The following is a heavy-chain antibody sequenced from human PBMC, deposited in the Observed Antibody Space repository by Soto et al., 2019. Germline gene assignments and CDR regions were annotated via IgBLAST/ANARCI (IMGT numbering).Heavy chain of an antibody. Sequence: ASVKVSCKASGYTFTSYGISWVRQAPGQGLEWMGWISAYNGNTNYAQKLQGRVTMTTDTSTNTAYMELRSLRSDDTAVYYCARDQIERDGYNSDYYYGMDGWGQGNTVTVSS. CDR3: ARDQIERDGYNSDYYYGMDG. D-gene: IGHD5-12*01. J-gene: IGHJ6*02. CDR1: GYTFTSYG. CDR2: ISAYNGNT. V-gene: IGHV1-18*01.